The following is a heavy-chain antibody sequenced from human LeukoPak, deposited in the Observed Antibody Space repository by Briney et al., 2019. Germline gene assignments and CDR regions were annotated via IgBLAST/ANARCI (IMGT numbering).Heavy chain of an antibody. Sequence: GRVTMTTDTSTSTAYMELRSLRSDDTAVYYCAREGDGYNYWFDPWGQGTLVTVSS. V-gene: IGHV1-18*01. D-gene: IGHD5-24*01. CDR3: AREGDGYNYWFDP. J-gene: IGHJ5*02.